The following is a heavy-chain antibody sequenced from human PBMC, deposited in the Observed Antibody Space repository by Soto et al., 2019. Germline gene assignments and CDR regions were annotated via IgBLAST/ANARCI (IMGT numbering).Heavy chain of an antibody. CDR1: GYTFTSYG. V-gene: IGHV1-18*04. CDR3: ARGGKGITMIVVVDAFDI. Sequence: QVQLVQSGAEVKKPGASVKVSCKASGYTFTSYGIIWVRQAPGQGLEWMGWISAYNGNTNYAQKPQGRVTMTTDTSTSTAYMELRSLRSDDTAVYYCARGGKGITMIVVVDAFDIWGQGTMVTVSS. J-gene: IGHJ3*02. CDR2: ISAYNGNT. D-gene: IGHD3-22*01.